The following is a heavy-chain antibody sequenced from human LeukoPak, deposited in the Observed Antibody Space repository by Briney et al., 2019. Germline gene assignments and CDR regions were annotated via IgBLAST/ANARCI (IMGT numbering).Heavy chain of an antibody. CDR1: GYTFTGYY. CDR2: INPNSGGT. CDR3: ARDLEDSSGWYPIDY. D-gene: IGHD6-19*01. J-gene: IGHJ4*02. V-gene: IGHV1-2*02. Sequence: ASVKVSCKASGYTFTGYYMHWVRQAPGQGLEWMGWINPNSGGTNYAQKFQGRVTMTRDTSISTAYMELGRLRSDDTAVYYCARDLEDSSGWYPIDYWGQGTLVTVSS.